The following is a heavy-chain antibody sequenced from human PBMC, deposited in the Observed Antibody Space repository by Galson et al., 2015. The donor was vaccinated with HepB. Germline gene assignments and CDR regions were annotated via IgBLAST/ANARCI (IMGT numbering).Heavy chain of an antibody. V-gene: IGHV4-39*01. J-gene: IGHJ4*02. CDR2: IYYSGST. D-gene: IGHD3-3*01. Sequence: SETLSLTCTVSGGSISSSSYYWGWIRQPPGKGLEWIGSIYYSGSTYYNPSLKSRVTISVDTSKNQFSLKLSSVTAADTAVYYCARHSGEYDFWPHLDYWGQGTLVTVSS. CDR3: ARHSGEYDFWPHLDY. CDR1: GGSISSSSYY.